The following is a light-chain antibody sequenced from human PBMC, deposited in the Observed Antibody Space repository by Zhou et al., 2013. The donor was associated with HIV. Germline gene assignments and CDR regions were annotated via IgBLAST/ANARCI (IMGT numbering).Light chain of an antibody. CDR2: KAS. CDR3: QQYNSYPVT. Sequence: IQLTQSPSSLSASVGERVTITCRASQSVSTWLAWYQQKPGTAPTLLISKASSLHTGVPSRFSGSGSGTDFTLTISSLQPEDFATFYCQQYNSYPVTFGQGTRLEIK. V-gene: IGKV1-5*03. CDR1: QSVSTW. J-gene: IGKJ5*01.